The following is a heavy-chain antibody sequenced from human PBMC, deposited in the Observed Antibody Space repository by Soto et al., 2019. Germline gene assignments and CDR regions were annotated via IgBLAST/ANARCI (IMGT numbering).Heavy chain of an antibody. CDR2: ISGSGGST. V-gene: IGHV3-23*01. J-gene: IGHJ5*02. CDR3: AKQRDIVVVPAAYNWFDP. D-gene: IGHD2-2*01. CDR1: GFTFSSYA. Sequence: HPGGSLRLSCAASGFTFSSYARSWVRQAPGKGLEWVSAISGSGGSTYYADSVKGRFTISRDNSKNTLYLQMNSLRAEDTAVYYCAKQRDIVVVPAAYNWFDPWGQGTLVTVYS.